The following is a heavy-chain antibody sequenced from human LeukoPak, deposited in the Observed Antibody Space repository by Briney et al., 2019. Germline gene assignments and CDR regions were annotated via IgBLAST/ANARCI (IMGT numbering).Heavy chain of an antibody. V-gene: IGHV3-74*01. CDR3: ARDQQGATTVDY. D-gene: IGHD1-26*01. J-gene: IGHJ4*02. CDR1: GFTFSNYW. CDR2: INTDGSST. Sequence: PGGSLRLSCATSGFTFSNYWMHWVRQAPGKGLVWVSRINTDGSSTNYADSVKGRFTISRDNSKNTLYLQMNSLRAEDRAVYYCARDQQGATTVDYWGQGTLVTVSS.